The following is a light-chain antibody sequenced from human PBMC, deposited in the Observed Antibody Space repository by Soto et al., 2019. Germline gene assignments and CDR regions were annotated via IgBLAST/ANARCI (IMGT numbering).Light chain of an antibody. V-gene: IGKV3-15*01. CDR1: QSISTN. CDR2: GAS. J-gene: IGKJ3*01. Sequence: EIVMTQSPATLSVSAGERASLSCRASQSISTNLAWYQQKPGQAPRLLIYGASTRATGIPARFSGSGSGTEFTLTISSPQSEDFAVYYCQQYDKWPLTFGPGTKVDIE. CDR3: QQYDKWPLT.